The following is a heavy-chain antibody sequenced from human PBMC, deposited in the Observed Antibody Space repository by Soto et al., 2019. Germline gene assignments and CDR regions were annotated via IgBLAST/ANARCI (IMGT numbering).Heavy chain of an antibody. D-gene: IGHD6-19*01. CDR2: MNPLNGDT. CDR1: GDTFTTYS. CDR3: ARGNSGAFDI. Sequence: VQLVQSGAEVKKPGASGKVSCKASGDTFTTYSMHWVRQAPGQRLEWMGWMNPLNGDTKYSQRFQGRLTIIRDTSASTAYMELSSLRSEDTAIYYCARGNSGAFDIWVQGTMVTVSS. V-gene: IGHV1-3*01. J-gene: IGHJ3*02.